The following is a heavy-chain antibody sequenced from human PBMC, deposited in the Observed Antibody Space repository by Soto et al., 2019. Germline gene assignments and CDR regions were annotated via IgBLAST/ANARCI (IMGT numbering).Heavy chain of an antibody. V-gene: IGHV3-23*01. CDR2: IGASGDNT. J-gene: IGHJ6*02. Sequence: PGGSLRLSCAASGFTFNRFAMTWVRQAPGKGLEWVSTIGASGDNTFYADFVKGRFTISRDNSGDTLFLQMNRLRAEDTALYYCAKLGYCSGGTCYLDYYNGLDVWGQGTTVTVSS. CDR3: AKLGYCSGGTCYLDYYNGLDV. D-gene: IGHD2-15*01. CDR1: GFTFNRFA.